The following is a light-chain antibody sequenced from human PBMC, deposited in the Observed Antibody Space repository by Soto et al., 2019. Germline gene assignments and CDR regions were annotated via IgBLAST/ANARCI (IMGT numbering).Light chain of an antibody. CDR1: SSNVVSYT. J-gene: IGLJ2*01. Sequence: QSVLTQPPSASGTPGQRVTISCSGSSSNVVSYTVYWYQQLPGTAPKVLIYSGNRRPSGVPARFSGSKSGTSASLAISGLQSEDEADYYCAAWDDSLNGVVFGGGTKLTVL. CDR2: SGN. V-gene: IGLV1-44*01. CDR3: AAWDDSLNGVV.